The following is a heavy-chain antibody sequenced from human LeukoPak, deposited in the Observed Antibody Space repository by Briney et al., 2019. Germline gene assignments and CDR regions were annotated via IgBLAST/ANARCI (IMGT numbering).Heavy chain of an antibody. J-gene: IGHJ4*02. D-gene: IGHD2-2*01. CDR3: ARDVDSIVVVPAAPHFDY. CDR1: GFTFSSYA. CDR2: ISYDGSNK. Sequence: PGGSLRLSCAASGFTFSSYAMHWVRQAPGKGLEWVAVISYDGSNKYYADSVKGRFTISRDNSKNTLYLQMNSLRAEDTAVYYCARDVDSIVVVPAAPHFDYWGQGTLVTVSS. V-gene: IGHV3-30-3*01.